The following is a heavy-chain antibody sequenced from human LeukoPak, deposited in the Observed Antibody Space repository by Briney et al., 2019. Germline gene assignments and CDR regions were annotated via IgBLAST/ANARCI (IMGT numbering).Heavy chain of an antibody. CDR2: FDPEDGET. J-gene: IGHJ4*02. CDR1: GYTLTELS. D-gene: IGHD3-10*01. Sequence: ASVKVSCKVSGYTLTELSMHWVRQAPGKGLGWMGGFDPEDGETIYAQKFQGRVTMTEDTSTDTAYMELSSLRSEDTAVYYCATYYYGSGSQGIWGQGTLVTVSS. V-gene: IGHV1-24*01. CDR3: ATYYYGSGSQGI.